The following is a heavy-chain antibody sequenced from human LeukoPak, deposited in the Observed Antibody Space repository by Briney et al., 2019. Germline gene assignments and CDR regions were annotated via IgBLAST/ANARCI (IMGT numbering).Heavy chain of an antibody. J-gene: IGHJ4*02. D-gene: IGHD6-13*01. CDR1: GAPISSNNW. CDR2: IYHSGST. Sequence: SGTLSLTCAVSGAPISSNNWWWSWVRQPPGKGLEWIGEIYHSGSTNYNPSLKSRVTMSVDKSKNQFSLKLSSVTAADTAVYYCASAEPRGIIWYPYWGQGTLVTVSS. CDR3: ASAEPRGIIWYPY. V-gene: IGHV4-4*02.